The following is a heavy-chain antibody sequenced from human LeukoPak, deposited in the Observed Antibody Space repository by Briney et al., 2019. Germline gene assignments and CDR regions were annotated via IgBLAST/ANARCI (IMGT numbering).Heavy chain of an antibody. CDR2: IYPGDFDT. D-gene: IGHD2-15*01. CDR1: GSCFTSYW. V-gene: IGHV5-51*01. CDR3: ARHRRYCSGGSCYHVVPPAFWY. J-gene: IGHJ4*02. Sequence: GASLEISCKGSGSCFTSYWIGWVRQLPGKGLEWMGIIYPGDFDTRYSPSFQSQVTISAGKSITTAYLQWSGLTASDTAMYYCARHRRYCSGGSCYHVVPPAFWYCGQGTLVTVSS.